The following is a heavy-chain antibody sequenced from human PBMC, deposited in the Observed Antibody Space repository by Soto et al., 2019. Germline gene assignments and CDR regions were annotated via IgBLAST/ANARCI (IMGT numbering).Heavy chain of an antibody. J-gene: IGHJ5*02. CDR3: ARGDRYSGSFSDYFYP. D-gene: IGHD1-26*01. V-gene: IGHV4-30-2*01. CDR1: GASISTGGYS. CDR2: IYESGRT. Sequence: PSETLSLTCIVSGASISTGGYSWSWIRQPQGKGPEWIGYIYESGRTYYKPSLKSRASISMDTSRNQFSVRLTSVTAADTAVYFCARGDRYSGSFSDYFYPWGQGTLVTVSS.